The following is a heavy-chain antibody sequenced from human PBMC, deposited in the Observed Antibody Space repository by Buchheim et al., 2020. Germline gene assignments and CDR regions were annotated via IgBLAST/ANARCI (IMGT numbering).Heavy chain of an antibody. CDR2: ISYDGSNK. J-gene: IGHJ6*02. V-gene: IGHV3-30*18. D-gene: IGHD1/OR15-1a*01. CDR1: GSTFSSYG. CDR3: ANLNWNNFHYYYGMDV. Sequence: QVQLVESGGGVVQPGRSLRLSCAASGSTFSSYGMHWVRQAPGKGLEWVAVISYDGSNKYYADSVKGRFTISRDNSKNTLYLQMNSLRAEDTAVYYCANLNWNNFHYYYGMDVWGQGTT.